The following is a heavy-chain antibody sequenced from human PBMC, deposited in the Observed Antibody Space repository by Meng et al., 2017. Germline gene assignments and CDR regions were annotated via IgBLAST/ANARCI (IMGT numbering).Heavy chain of an antibody. V-gene: IGHV3-48*03. CDR2: ISSSGSTI. CDR3: ARDLMVGATRNFDY. J-gene: IGHJ4*02. CDR1: GLTFSSYE. Sequence: GGSLRLSCAASGLTFSSYEMNWVRQAPGKGLEWVSYISSSGSTIYYADSVKGRFTISRDNAKNSLYLQMNSLRAEDTAVYYCARDLMVGATRNFDYWGQGTLVTVSS. D-gene: IGHD1-26*01.